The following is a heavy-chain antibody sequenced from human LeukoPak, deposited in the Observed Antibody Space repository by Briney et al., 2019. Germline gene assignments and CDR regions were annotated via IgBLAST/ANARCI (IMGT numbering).Heavy chain of an antibody. CDR3: ARDKAGTRFDY. Sequence: PGGSLRLSCAASGFTVSSNYMSWVRQAPGKGLEWVSVIYSGGSTYYADSVKGRFTISRDNSKNTLYLQMNSLRAEDTAVYYCARDKAGTRFDYWGQGTLVTVSS. CDR2: IYSGGST. V-gene: IGHV3-66*01. D-gene: IGHD6-19*01. CDR1: GFTVSSNY. J-gene: IGHJ4*02.